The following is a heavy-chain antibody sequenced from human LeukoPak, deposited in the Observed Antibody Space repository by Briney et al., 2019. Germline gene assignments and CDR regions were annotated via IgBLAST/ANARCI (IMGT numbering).Heavy chain of an antibody. J-gene: IGHJ4*02. D-gene: IGHD6-13*01. Sequence: GGSLRLSCAASGFTFDDYGMSWVRQAPGKGLEWVSGISGSGGDTWYPDSVKGRFTISRDNSKNTLFLQMNSLRVEDTAMYYCAKDAAGPEYWGQGTRVTVSS. CDR3: AKDAAGPEY. V-gene: IGHV3-23*01. CDR2: ISGSGGDT. CDR1: GFTFDDYG.